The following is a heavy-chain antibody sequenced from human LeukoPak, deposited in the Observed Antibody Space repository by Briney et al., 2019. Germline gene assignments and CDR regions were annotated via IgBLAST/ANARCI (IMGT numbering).Heavy chain of an antibody. Sequence: SETLSLTCAVSDGSISTFYWSWIRQPPGKGLEWIGYTHYSGTTYYNPSLKSRVTISVNTSKHQFSLDMTSVTAADTAVYYCARVNLRQLLCWYFDLWGRGPLVSVSS. J-gene: IGHJ2*01. D-gene: IGHD4-23*01. CDR3: ARVNLRQLLCWYFDL. V-gene: IGHV4-59*01. CDR2: THYSGTT. CDR1: DGSISTFY.